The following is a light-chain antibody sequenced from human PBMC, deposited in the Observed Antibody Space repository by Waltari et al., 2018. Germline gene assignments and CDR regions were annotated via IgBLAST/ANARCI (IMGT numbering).Light chain of an antibody. CDR1: DSNIASFG. J-gene: IGLJ3*02. CDR3: QSYDNSLRGSVL. CDR2: ENT. Sequence: QSVLTQAPSVSGAPGQRVTIPCPGGDSNIASFGVPGHQHLPGRVPKLLIFENTNRPSGVPDRFSGSRSGTSASLAIAGLQPEDEGDYYCQSYDNSLRGSVLFGGGTKLTVL. V-gene: IGLV1-40*01.